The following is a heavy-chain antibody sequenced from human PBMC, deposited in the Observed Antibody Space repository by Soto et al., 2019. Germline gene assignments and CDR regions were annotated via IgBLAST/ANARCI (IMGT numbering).Heavy chain of an antibody. V-gene: IGHV4-39*01. CDR2: IYYSGDT. Sequence: SETLSLTCTVSGGSISSDSFYWAWIRQPPGKGLEWIGIIYYSGDTYYNPSLAGRLTMSVDTSNQFSLTLRSVTAADTALYYCARNQPQRYCSGGTCRPAYGMDVWGQGTTVTV. CDR3: ARNQPQRYCSGGTCRPAYGMDV. D-gene: IGHD2-15*01. CDR1: GGSISSDSFY. J-gene: IGHJ6*02.